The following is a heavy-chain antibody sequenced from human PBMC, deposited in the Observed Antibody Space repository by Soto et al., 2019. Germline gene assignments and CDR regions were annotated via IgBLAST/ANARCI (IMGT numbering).Heavy chain of an antibody. V-gene: IGHV4-4*02. CDR3: AWAGPTPIFNH. D-gene: IGHD3-3*01. Sequence: PSESLSPTCAVSGDSISSGNWGIWVRQPPGKGLEWIGEIHHSGSTNYNPSLKSRITMSVDTSKNQFYLKLSRLTSDDTAVYYCAWAGPTPIFNHWGQGALVTVS. CDR1: GDSISSGNW. J-gene: IGHJ4*02. CDR2: IHHSGST.